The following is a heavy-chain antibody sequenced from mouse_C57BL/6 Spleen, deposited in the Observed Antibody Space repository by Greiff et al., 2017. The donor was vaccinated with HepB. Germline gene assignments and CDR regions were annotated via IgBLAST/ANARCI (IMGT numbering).Heavy chain of an antibody. CDR2: ISNGGGST. V-gene: IGHV5-12*01. CDR3: ARRDGSSFYYAMDY. CDR1: GFTFSDYY. Sequence: EVKLMESGGGLVQPGGSLKLSCAASGFTFSDYYMYWVRQTPEKRLEWVAYISNGGGSTYYPDTVKGRFTISRDNAKNTLYLQMSRLKSEDTAMYYCARRDGSSFYYAMDYWGQGTSVTVSS. J-gene: IGHJ4*01. D-gene: IGHD1-1*01.